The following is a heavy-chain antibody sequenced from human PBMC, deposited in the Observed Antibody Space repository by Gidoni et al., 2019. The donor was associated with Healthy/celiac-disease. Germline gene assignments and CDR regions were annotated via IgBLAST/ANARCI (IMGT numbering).Heavy chain of an antibody. D-gene: IGHD2-15*01. CDR1: GYTFTDYY. CDR2: INPNSGGT. CDR3: ARGGVMVVAATHFDY. Sequence: QVQLVQSGAEVKKPGASVKVACKASGYTFTDYYMHWVRQAPGQGLEWMGWINPNSGGTNCAQKFQGRVTMTRDTSITTAYMELSRLRSDDTAVYYCARGGVMVVAATHFDYWGQGTLVTVSS. V-gene: IGHV1-2*02. J-gene: IGHJ4*02.